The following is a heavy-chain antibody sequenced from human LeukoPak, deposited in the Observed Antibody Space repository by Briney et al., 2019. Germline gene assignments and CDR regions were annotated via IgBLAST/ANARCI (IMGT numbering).Heavy chain of an antibody. CDR3: AKDARRGFGEFSNFDY. D-gene: IGHD3-10*01. V-gene: IGHV4-34*01. Sequence: SETLSLTCAVYGGSFSGYYWSWIRQPPGKGLEWIGEINHSGSTNYNPSLKSRVTISVDTSKNQFSLKLSSVTAADTALYYCAKDARRGFGEFSNFDYWGQGTLVTVSS. CDR2: INHSGST. J-gene: IGHJ4*02. CDR1: GGSFSGYY.